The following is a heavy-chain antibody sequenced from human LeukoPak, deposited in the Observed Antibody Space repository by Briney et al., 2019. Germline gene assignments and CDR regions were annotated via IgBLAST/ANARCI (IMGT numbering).Heavy chain of an antibody. V-gene: IGHV1-2*06. Sequence: ASVKVSCKASGYTFTGYYMHWVRQAPGQGLEWMGRINPNSGGTNYAQKFQGRVTMTRDTSISTAYMELSRLRSDDTAVYYCAKDQSGSYFGDAFDIWGQGTMVTVSS. J-gene: IGHJ3*02. D-gene: IGHD1-26*01. CDR3: AKDQSGSYFGDAFDI. CDR2: INPNSGGT. CDR1: GYTFTGYY.